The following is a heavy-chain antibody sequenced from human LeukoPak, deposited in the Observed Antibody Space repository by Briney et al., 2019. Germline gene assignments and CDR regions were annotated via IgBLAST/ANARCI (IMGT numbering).Heavy chain of an antibody. J-gene: IGHJ3*02. Sequence: ASVKVSCKASGYTFTSYDINWVRQATGQGLEWMGWMNPNSGNTGYAQKFQGRVTMSRNTSISTAYMELSSLRSEDTAVYYCARDEADCSSTSCYPSLDAFDIWGQGTMVTVSS. D-gene: IGHD2-2*01. CDR1: GYTFTSYD. CDR2: MNPNSGNT. V-gene: IGHV1-8*01. CDR3: ARDEADCSSTSCYPSLDAFDI.